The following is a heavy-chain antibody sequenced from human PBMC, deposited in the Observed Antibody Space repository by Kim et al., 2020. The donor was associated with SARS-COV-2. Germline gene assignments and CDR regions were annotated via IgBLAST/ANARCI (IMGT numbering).Heavy chain of an antibody. CDR1: GFTFDDYT. V-gene: IGHV3-43*01. CDR2: ISWDGGST. D-gene: IGHD2-15*01. J-gene: IGHJ3*02. Sequence: GGSLRLSCAASGFTFDDYTMHWVRQAPGKGLEWVSLISWDGGSTYYADSVKGRFTISRDNSKNSLYLQMNSLRTEDTALYYCAKDFCSGGSCSEAFDIWGQGTMVTVSS. CDR3: AKDFCSGGSCSEAFDI.